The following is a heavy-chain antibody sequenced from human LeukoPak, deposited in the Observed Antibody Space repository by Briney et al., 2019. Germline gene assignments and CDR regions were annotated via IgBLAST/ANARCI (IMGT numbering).Heavy chain of an antibody. CDR2: ISGSGSYT. CDR1: GFTVSNYS. J-gene: IGHJ4*02. V-gene: IGHV3-23*01. D-gene: IGHD3-22*01. Sequence: GGSLRLSCAASGFTVSNYSMSWVRQAPGKGLEWVSAISGSGSYTDYADSVKGRFTISKDNSKNTLYMRMSSLRAEDTAVYYCAKRRYDSSGHFDSWGQGTLVTVSS. CDR3: AKRRYDSSGHFDS.